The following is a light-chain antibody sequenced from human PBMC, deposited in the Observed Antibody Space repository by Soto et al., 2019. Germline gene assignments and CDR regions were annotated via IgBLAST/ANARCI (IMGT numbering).Light chain of an antibody. CDR2: GAS. CDR1: QSVSSSY. CDR3: QQYGSSSWEWS. V-gene: IGKV3-20*01. J-gene: IGKJ2*01. Sequence: EIVLTQSPGTLSLSPGERATLSCRASQSVSSSYLAWYQQKPGQAPRLLIYGASSRATGIPDRFSGSGSGTDFTLTISRLEPEDFAVYYCQQYGSSSWEWSCGQGTKLEIK.